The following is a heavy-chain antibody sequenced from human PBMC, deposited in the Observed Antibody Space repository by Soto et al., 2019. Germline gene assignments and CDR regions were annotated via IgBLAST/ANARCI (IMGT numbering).Heavy chain of an antibody. CDR3: AHRGITIFGVVTDTDDAFDI. CDR2: IYWDDDK. Sequence: QITLKESGPTLVKPTQTLTLTCTFSGFSLSTSGVGVGWIRQPPGKALEWLALIYWDDDKRYSPSLKSRLTTTKDTSKNQVVLTMTNMDPVDTATYYCAHRGITIFGVVTDTDDAFDIWGQGTMVTVSS. J-gene: IGHJ3*02. D-gene: IGHD3-3*01. CDR1: GFSLSTSGVG. V-gene: IGHV2-5*02.